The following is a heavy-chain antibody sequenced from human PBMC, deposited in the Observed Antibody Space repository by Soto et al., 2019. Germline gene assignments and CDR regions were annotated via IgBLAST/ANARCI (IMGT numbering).Heavy chain of an antibody. J-gene: IGHJ5*02. CDR2: IIPIFGTA. V-gene: IGHV1-69*01. CDR3: ARGPVVVVAATGRYWFDP. CDR1: GGTFSSYA. D-gene: IGHD2-15*01. Sequence: QVQLVQSGAEVKKPGSSVKVSCKASGGTFSSYAISWVRQAPGQGLEWMGGIIPIFGTANYAQKFQGRVTITADEYTSTAYMELSSLRSDDTAVYYWARGPVVVVAATGRYWFDPWGQGTLVTVSS.